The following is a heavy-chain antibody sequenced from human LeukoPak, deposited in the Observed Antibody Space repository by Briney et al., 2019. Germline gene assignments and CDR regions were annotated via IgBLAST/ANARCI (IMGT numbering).Heavy chain of an antibody. CDR3: ARDRGRAWDY. J-gene: IGHJ4*02. CDR2: ISYDGSNK. D-gene: IGHD3-10*01. Sequence: GRSLRLSCAASGFTFSSYAMHWVRQAPGKGLEWVAVISYDGSNKYYADSVKGRFTISRDNSKNTLYLQMNSLRAEDTAVYYCARDRGRAWDYWGQGNLVTVSS. CDR1: GFTFSSYA. V-gene: IGHV3-30-3*01.